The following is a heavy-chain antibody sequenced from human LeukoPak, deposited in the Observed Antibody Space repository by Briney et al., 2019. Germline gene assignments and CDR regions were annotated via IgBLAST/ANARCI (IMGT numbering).Heavy chain of an antibody. CDR3: ARGSGYSGYDS. J-gene: IGHJ5*02. V-gene: IGHV1-46*01. Sequence: ASVKVSCKASGYSFSTHWMHWVRQAPGQGLEWMGWINPNSGGTSYAQKFQGRVTMTRDMSTSTVYMELSSLRSEDTAVYYCARGSGYSGYDSWGQGTLVTVSS. CDR2: INPNSGGT. D-gene: IGHD5-12*01. CDR1: GYSFSTHW.